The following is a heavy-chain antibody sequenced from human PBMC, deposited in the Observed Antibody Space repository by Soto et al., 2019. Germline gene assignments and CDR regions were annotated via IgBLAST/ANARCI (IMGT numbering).Heavy chain of an antibody. Sequence: GGSLRLSCATAGFTFSTYAMSWVRQAPGRGLEWVSALSGSGGATFYADSVKGRFTISRDNSKSTLYLQMNSLRAEDTALYYCAKDFWVYSGSYIFDSWGQGTLVTVSS. CDR3: AKDFWVYSGSYIFDS. J-gene: IGHJ4*02. V-gene: IGHV3-23*01. CDR2: LSGSGGAT. CDR1: GFTFSTYA. D-gene: IGHD1-26*01.